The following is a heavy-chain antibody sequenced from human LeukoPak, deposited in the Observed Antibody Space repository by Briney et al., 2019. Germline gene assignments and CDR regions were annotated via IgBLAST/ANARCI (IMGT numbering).Heavy chain of an antibody. CDR2: IYSSGST. V-gene: IGHV4-4*07. D-gene: IGHD5-12*01. CDR3: ARVDIRTAFFDY. Sequence: SETLSLTCTVSGGSINSYYWSWIRQPAGKGLEWIGRIYSSGSTGYNPSLKSRVTMSLDTSKNQFSLNLSSVTTADTAVYYCARVDIRTAFFDYWGQGTLVTVSS. J-gene: IGHJ4*02. CDR1: GGSINSYY.